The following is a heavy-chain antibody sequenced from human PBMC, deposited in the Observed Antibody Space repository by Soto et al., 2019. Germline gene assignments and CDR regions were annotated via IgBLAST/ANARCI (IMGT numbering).Heavy chain of an antibody. Sequence: PGGSLRLSCAASGFTFSSYAMHWVRQAPGKGLEWVAVISYDGSNKYYADSVKGRFTISRDNTKNTPYLQMNSLRAEDTAVYYCASPDYGDDNWYYFDYWGQGTLVTVSS. CDR2: ISYDGSNK. V-gene: IGHV3-30-3*01. CDR1: GFTFSSYA. D-gene: IGHD4-17*01. CDR3: ASPDYGDDNWYYFDY. J-gene: IGHJ4*02.